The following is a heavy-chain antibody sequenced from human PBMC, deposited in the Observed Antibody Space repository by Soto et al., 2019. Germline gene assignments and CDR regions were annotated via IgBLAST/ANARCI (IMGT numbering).Heavy chain of an antibody. CDR2: IYWDDDK. CDR1: GFSLSTSGVG. Sequence: QITLKESGPTLVKPTQTLTLTCTFSGFSLSTSGVGVGWIRQPPGKALEWLALIYWDDDKRYSPSLKSRLTITKDTSQKQVVLTMTNMDPVDTATYYCALRRWLFPVPYWFDPWGQGTLGTVPS. V-gene: IGHV2-5*02. D-gene: IGHD3-22*01. CDR3: ALRRWLFPVPYWFDP. J-gene: IGHJ5*02.